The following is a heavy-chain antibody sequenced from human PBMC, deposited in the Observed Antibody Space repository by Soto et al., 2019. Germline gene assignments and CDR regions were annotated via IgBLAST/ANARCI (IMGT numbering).Heavy chain of an antibody. Sequence: QVQLVESGGGVVQPGRSLRLSCAASGFTFSSYGMHWVRKAPGKGLEWVAVIWYDGSNKYYADSVKGRFTISRDNSKNTLYLQMNSLRAEDTAVYYCARAPKSSGWASYFDYWGQGTLVTVSS. J-gene: IGHJ4*02. D-gene: IGHD6-19*01. V-gene: IGHV3-33*01. CDR2: IWYDGSNK. CDR1: GFTFSSYG. CDR3: ARAPKSSGWASYFDY.